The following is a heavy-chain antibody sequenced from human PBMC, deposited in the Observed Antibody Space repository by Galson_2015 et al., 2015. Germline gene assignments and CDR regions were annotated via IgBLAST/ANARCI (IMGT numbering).Heavy chain of an antibody. J-gene: IGHJ4*02. CDR2: ISAYNGNT. CDR1: GYTFTSYG. V-gene: IGHV1-18*04. CDR3: ARSPSFDY. Sequence: SVRVSCKASGYTFTSYGISWVRQAPGQGLEWVGWISAYNGNTNYAEKLKGRVTMSKDKSKSTAYMELSSLRSEDTAVYYCARSPSFDYWGQGTLVTVSS.